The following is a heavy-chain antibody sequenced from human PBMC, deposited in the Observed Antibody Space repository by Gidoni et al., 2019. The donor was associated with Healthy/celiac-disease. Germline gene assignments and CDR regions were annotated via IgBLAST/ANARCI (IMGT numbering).Heavy chain of an antibody. J-gene: IGHJ6*03. CDR2: IIPILGIA. V-gene: IGHV1-69*04. CDR1: GGTFSSYA. CDR3: ARIINPQYCSSTSCYNYYYYMDV. D-gene: IGHD2-2*02. Sequence: QVQLVQSGAEVKKPGSSVKVSCKASGGTFSSYAISWVRQAPGQGLEWMGRIIPILGIANYAQKFQGRVTITADKSTSTAYMELSSLRSEDTAVYYCARIINPQYCSSTSCYNYYYYMDVWGKGTTVTVSS.